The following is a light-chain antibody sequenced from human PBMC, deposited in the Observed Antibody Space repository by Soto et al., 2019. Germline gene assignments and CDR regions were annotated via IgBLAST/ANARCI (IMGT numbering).Light chain of an antibody. Sequence: EIVMTQSPATLSVSPGERASLSCRASQSVSSNLAWYQQKPGQAPRLLIYDASSRATGIPDRFSGSGSGTDFTLAISRLEPEDFAVYYCHQYGSSPRTFGQGTKVDIK. CDR1: QSVSSN. CDR3: HQYGSSPRT. CDR2: DAS. V-gene: IGKV3-20*01. J-gene: IGKJ1*01.